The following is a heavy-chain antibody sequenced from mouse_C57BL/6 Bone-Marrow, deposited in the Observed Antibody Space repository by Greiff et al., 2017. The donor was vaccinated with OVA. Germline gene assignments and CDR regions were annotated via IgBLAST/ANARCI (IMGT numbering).Heavy chain of an antibody. CDR3: ARSGYYGSSYVNWFAY. Sequence: QVQLKQSGPELVKPGASVKISCKASGYAFSSSWMNWVKQRPGKGLEWIGRIYPGDGDTNYNGKFKGKATLTADKSSSTAYMQLSSLTSEDSAVYFCARSGYYGSSYVNWFAYWGQGTLVTVSA. CDR1: GYAFSSSW. CDR2: IYPGDGDT. V-gene: IGHV1-82*01. J-gene: IGHJ3*01. D-gene: IGHD1-1*01.